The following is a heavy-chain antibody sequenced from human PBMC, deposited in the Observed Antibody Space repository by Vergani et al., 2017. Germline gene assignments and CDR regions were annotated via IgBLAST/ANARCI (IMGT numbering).Heavy chain of an antibody. CDR2: IWYDASNK. V-gene: IGHV3-30*19. CDR1: GFRFSSYG. D-gene: IGHD6-6*01. J-gene: IGHJ4*02. Sequence: QVQLVESVGGMVQPGRSLRLSCAASGFRFSSYGMNWVRQAPGKGLEWVSVIWYDASNKYYADSVKGRFTISRDNSKNTLYLQMNSLRAEDTAVYYCARDRASRSSGTFDYWGQGTLVTVSS. CDR3: ARDRASRSSGTFDY.